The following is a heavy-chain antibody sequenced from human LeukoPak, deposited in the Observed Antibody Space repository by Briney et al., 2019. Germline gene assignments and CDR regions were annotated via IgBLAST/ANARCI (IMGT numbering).Heavy chain of an antibody. CDR3: ARSIRGYSYGDWYYYGMDV. Sequence: ASVRVSCKASGYTFTSYGISWVRQAPGQGLEWMGWISAYNGNTNYAQKLQGRVTMTTDTSTSTAYMELRSLRSDDTAVYYCARSIRGYSYGDWYYYGMDVWGNGTTVTVSS. J-gene: IGHJ6*04. D-gene: IGHD5-18*01. V-gene: IGHV1-18*04. CDR2: ISAYNGNT. CDR1: GYTFTSYG.